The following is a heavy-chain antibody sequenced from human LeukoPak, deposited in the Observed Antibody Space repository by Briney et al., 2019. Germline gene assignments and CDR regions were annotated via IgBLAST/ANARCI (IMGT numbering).Heavy chain of an antibody. CDR1: GYSISSGYY. CDR3: ARLAYYDSSGYLSVLPNFDY. CDR2: IYHSGST. Sequence: SETLSLTCTVSGYSISSGYYWGWIRQPPGKGLEWIGSIYHSGSTYYNPSLKSRLTISVDTSKNQFSLKLSSVTAADTAVYYCARLAYYDSSGYLSVLPNFDYWGQGTLVTVSS. D-gene: IGHD3-22*01. J-gene: IGHJ4*02. V-gene: IGHV4-38-2*02.